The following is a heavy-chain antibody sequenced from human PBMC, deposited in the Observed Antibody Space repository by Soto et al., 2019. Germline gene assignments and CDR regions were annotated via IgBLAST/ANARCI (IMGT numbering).Heavy chain of an antibody. CDR3: AGVIAAAASKAFDI. D-gene: IGHD6-13*01. J-gene: IGHJ3*02. CDR1: GGSISSGGYY. CDR2: IYYSGST. V-gene: IGHV4-31*03. Sequence: SETLSLTCTVSGGSISSGGYYWSWIRQHPGKGLEWIGYIYYSGSTYYNPSLKSRVTISVDTSKNQFSLKLSSVTAADTAVYYCAGVIAAAASKAFDIWGQGTMVTVSS.